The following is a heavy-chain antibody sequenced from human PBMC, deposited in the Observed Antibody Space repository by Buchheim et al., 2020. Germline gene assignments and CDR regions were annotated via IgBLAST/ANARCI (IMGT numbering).Heavy chain of an antibody. CDR3: AKGYCSGGTCSDFDF. CDR1: GFTFSDYG. V-gene: IGHV3-30*02. CDR2: IRFDGNKK. D-gene: IGHD2-15*01. Sequence: QVQLVESGGGVVQPGRSPRVSCAASGFTFSDYGMHWVRQAPVKGREWVTFIRFDGNKKEYADSVKGRFTISRDNSKNTLYLQMNSLRAEDTAVYYCAKGYCSGGTCSDFDFWGQGTL. J-gene: IGHJ4*02.